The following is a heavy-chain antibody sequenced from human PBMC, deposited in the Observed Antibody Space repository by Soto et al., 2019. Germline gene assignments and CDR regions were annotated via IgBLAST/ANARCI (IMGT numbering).Heavy chain of an antibody. CDR2: VSNSGSNT. CDR3: ARRGRTLPHYSYYMDV. J-gene: IGHJ6*03. CDR1: GCTLSNYV. V-gene: IGHV3-23*01. Sequence: EVQLLEYGGGLVQPGGSLRLSCAASGCTLSNYVMSWVRQAPGKGLEWVSSVSNSGSNTYYAESVKGRVTISRDNSNNTLYLQMNSLRAEDTALYYCARRGRTLPHYSYYMDVWGKGTTVTVSS.